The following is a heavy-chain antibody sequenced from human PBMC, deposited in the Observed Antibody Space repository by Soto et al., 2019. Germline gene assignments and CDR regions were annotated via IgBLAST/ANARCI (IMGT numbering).Heavy chain of an antibody. J-gene: IGHJ4*02. D-gene: IGHD6-6*01. CDR2: IYYSGRT. CDR1: GGSISSDDYY. V-gene: IGHV4-30-4*01. Sequence: PSETLSLTCTVSGGSISSDDYYWSWIRQPPGKGLEWIGYIYYSGRTDYNPSLKSRVVISIDTSKNQFSLILSSMSATDTAVYYCARELSNSPDYFDFSGQGTRVTVSS. CDR3: ARELSNSPDYFDF.